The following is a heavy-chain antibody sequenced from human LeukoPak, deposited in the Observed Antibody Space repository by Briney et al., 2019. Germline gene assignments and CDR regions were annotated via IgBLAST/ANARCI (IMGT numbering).Heavy chain of an antibody. Sequence: PGGSLRLSCEASGFTFSGYGMHWVRQAPGKGLEWVATTSYDESEKFYEDSVKGRFAISRDNSKNTLYLQMNSLRTEDTALYYCVRDAASPDYWGQGTLVTVSS. CDR1: GFTFSGYG. J-gene: IGHJ4*02. CDR2: TSYDESEK. CDR3: VRDAASPDY. V-gene: IGHV3-30*03. D-gene: IGHD6-25*01.